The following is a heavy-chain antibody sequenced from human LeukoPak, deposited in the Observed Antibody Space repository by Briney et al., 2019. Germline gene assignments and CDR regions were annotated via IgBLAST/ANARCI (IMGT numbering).Heavy chain of an antibody. Sequence: PGGSLRLSCAASGFTVSSNCMTWVRQAPGKGLEWVSSISSSSSYIYYADSVKGRFTISRDNAKNSLYLQMNSLRAEDTAVYYCARDYDILTGYYYYGMDVWGQGTTVTVSS. CDR3: ARDYDILTGYYYYGMDV. CDR2: ISSSSSYI. CDR1: GFTVSSNC. J-gene: IGHJ6*02. D-gene: IGHD3-9*01. V-gene: IGHV3-21*01.